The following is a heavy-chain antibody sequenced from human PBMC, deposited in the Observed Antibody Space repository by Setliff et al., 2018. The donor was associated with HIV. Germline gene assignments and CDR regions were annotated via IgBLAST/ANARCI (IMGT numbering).Heavy chain of an antibody. CDR3: ARDLSHAVVVSASAFHI. V-gene: IGHV1-69*13. Sequence: GASVKVSCKASGGTFSSYAIGWVRQAPGQGLEWVGGIIPIFGTANYAQKFQGRVTVTADESTSTAYMELSSLRSEDTAVYYCARDLSHAVVVSASAFHIWGQGTMVTVSS. CDR1: GGTFSSYA. J-gene: IGHJ3*02. CDR2: IIPIFGTA. D-gene: IGHD2-15*01.